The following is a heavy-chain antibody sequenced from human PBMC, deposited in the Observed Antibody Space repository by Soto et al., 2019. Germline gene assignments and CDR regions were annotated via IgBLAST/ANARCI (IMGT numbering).Heavy chain of an antibody. Sequence: EVQLLESGGGLVQPGGSLRLSCEASAFTFSGHAMSWVRQAPGQGLEWVSNISGSGAGTSDADTVRGRFTISRDNYKTKLYMHRTSIRVEDTAYCYRAKDPCARSSCYFDFWGQGSLVTVSS. CDR2: ISGSGAGT. J-gene: IGHJ4*02. CDR1: AFTFSGHA. V-gene: IGHV3-23*01. D-gene: IGHD6-13*01. CDR3: AKDPCARSSCYFDF.